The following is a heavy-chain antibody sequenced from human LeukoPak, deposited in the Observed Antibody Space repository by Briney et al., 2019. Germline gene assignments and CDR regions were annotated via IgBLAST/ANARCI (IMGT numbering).Heavy chain of an antibody. V-gene: IGHV3-23*01. Sequence: GGSLRLSCAASGFTFSSHWMHWVRQAPGKGLEWVSIISNRGDSTYYADSVKGRFTISRDNSKNTLYLQMNSLRAEDTAIYYCAKDLSTVTTGFGYFDYWGQGTLVTVSS. CDR2: ISNRGDST. CDR1: GFTFSSHW. J-gene: IGHJ4*02. CDR3: AKDLSTVTTGFGYFDY. D-gene: IGHD4-17*01.